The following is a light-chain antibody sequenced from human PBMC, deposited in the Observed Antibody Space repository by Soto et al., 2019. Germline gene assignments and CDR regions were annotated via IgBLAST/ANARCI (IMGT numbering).Light chain of an antibody. CDR3: SSYTGSSTPL. V-gene: IGLV2-14*01. CDR2: EVS. Sequence: QYALTQPASVSGSPGQSITISCTGTSSDVGGYNYVSWYQHHPGKAPKLMIYEVSNRPSGVSNRFSGYKSGNTASLTISGLQAEDEADYYCSSYTGSSTPLFGGGTKLTVL. J-gene: IGLJ3*02. CDR1: SSDVGGYNY.